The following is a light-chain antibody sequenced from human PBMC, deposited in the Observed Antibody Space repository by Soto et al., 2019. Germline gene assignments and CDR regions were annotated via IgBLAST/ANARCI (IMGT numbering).Light chain of an antibody. CDR2: GDV. V-gene: IGLV1-47*02. CDR3: QSFDLSLNAYV. Sequence: QPVLTQPPSASGTPGQRFTISCSGSTSNIGRNSVYWYQQLPGTAPKLVMYGDVQRPSGVPDRFSGSKSGTSASLAISGLRSEDEADYYCQSFDLSLNAYVFGTGTKLTVL. CDR1: TSNIGRNS. J-gene: IGLJ1*01.